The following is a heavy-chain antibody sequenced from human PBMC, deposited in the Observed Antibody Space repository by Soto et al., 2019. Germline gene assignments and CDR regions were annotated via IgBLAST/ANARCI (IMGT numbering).Heavy chain of an antibody. CDR1: GFTFSSYA. Sequence: EVQLLESGGGLVQPGGSLRLSCAASGFTFSSYALSWVRQAPGKGLEWVSLISGGGGSTYYADSVKGRFTISRDNSKNTLYLQMNSLRAEDTAVYHCAKGYSSSWFGCDYWGQGTLVTVSS. CDR3: AKGYSSSWFGCDY. J-gene: IGHJ4*02. D-gene: IGHD6-13*01. V-gene: IGHV3-23*01. CDR2: ISGGGGST.